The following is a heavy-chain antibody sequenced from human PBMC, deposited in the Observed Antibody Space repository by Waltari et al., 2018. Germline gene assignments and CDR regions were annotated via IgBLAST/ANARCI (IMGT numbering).Heavy chain of an antibody. V-gene: IGHV3-48*01. CDR1: GFSFSTYS. D-gene: IGHD2-15*01. CDR2: MSSRSGNT. CDR3: ARDVGQGNYFDY. Sequence: ELQLVESGGGLVQPGGSLRVSCAASGFSFSTYSMNWVRQAPGKGLEWVSLMSSRSGNTYYADAVKGRFTISRDNAKDSLYLQMNSLRVEDTAVYYCARDVGQGNYFDYWGQGTLVTVSS. J-gene: IGHJ4*02.